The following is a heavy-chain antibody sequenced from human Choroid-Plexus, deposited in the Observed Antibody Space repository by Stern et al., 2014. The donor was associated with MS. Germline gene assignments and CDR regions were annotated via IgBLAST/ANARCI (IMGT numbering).Heavy chain of an antibody. CDR1: GFTFGSCA. CDR3: AKDRQYLTYF. Sequence: QDQLVQSGGGVVQPGRPLRLSCVASGFTFGSCAMHWVRQAPGKGLEWVAGVSYDGSNKYYADSVKGRFTISRDNSQNTLYMQMSSLRPEDTAVYYCAKDRQYLTYF. V-gene: IGHV3-30*18. D-gene: IGHD2/OR15-2a*01. J-gene: IGHJ2*01. CDR2: VSYDGSNK.